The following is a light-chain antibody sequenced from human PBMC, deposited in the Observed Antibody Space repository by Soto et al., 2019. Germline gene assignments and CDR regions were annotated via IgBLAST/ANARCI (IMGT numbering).Light chain of an antibody. V-gene: IGKV3-20*01. CDR3: QQYGSSPRT. CDR2: GAS. Sequence: EIVLTQSPGTLSFSAGERVTLSCRASQSVSNSYVAWYQQKPGQAPRLLIYGASSRATGIPDRFSGSGSGADFTLTISRLEPEDFAVYYCQQYGSSPRTFGQGTKVEIK. J-gene: IGKJ1*01. CDR1: QSVSNSY.